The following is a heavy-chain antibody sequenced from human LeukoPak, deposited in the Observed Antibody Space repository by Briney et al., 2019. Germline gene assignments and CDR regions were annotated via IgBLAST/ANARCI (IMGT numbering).Heavy chain of an antibody. Sequence: SETLSLTCTVSGGSISSSSYYWGWIRQPPGKGLERIGSIYYSGSTYYNPSLKSRVTISVDTSKNQFSLKLSSVTAADTAVYYCARHSHYDFWSGYLGSNFDYWGQGTLVTVSS. CDR3: ARHSHYDFWSGYLGSNFDY. CDR2: IYYSGST. J-gene: IGHJ4*02. CDR1: GGSISSSSYY. V-gene: IGHV4-39*01. D-gene: IGHD3-3*01.